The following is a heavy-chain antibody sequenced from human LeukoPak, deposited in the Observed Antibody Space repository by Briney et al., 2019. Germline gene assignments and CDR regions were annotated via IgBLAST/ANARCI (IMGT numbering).Heavy chain of an antibody. Sequence: PSETLSLTCTVSGGSISSYYWSWIRQPPGQGLEWIGYTYYSGSTNYNPSLKSRVTISVDTSKNQFSLKLSSVTAADTAVYYCARFIYCGGDCYWYYYYGMDVWGQGTTVTVSS. D-gene: IGHD2-21*02. J-gene: IGHJ6*02. CDR1: GGSISSYY. CDR3: ARFIYCGGDCYWYYYYGMDV. CDR2: TYYSGST. V-gene: IGHV4-59*01.